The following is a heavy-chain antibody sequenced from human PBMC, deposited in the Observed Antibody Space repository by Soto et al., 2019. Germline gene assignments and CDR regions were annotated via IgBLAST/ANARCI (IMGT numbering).Heavy chain of an antibody. CDR2: INPNSAGT. D-gene: IGHD3-16*01. J-gene: IGHJ4*02. CDR3: ARGDLMFGGVFLHFDN. V-gene: IGHV1-2*02. CDR1: GYTFADYY. Sequence: QVQLVQSGAEVKKPGASVKVSCKASGYTFADYYIHWVRQAPGQGLEWMAWINPNSAGTNYAQKVQGRVTMTRDTSISTAYLDLIWLRSDDTAVYYCARGDLMFGGVFLHFDNWGRGTLVTVSS.